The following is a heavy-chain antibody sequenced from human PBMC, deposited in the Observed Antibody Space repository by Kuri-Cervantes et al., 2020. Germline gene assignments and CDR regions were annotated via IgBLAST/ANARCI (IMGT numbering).Heavy chain of an antibody. V-gene: IGHV3-20*04. CDR2: INWNGGSR. D-gene: IGHD3-3*01. Sequence: GGSLRLSCAASGFTFDDYGMSWVRQAPGKGLEWVSGINWNGGSRGYADSVKGRFTISRDNAKNSLYLQMNSLRAEDTAVYYCAREDYNFWSGYRRFDYWGQGTLVTVSS. CDR1: GFTFDDYG. CDR3: AREDYNFWSGYRRFDY. J-gene: IGHJ4*02.